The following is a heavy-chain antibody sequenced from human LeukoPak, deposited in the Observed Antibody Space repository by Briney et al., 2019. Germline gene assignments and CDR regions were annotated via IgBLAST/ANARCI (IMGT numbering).Heavy chain of an antibody. CDR1: GFTFSSYS. D-gene: IGHD6-25*01. CDR2: ISSSSSYI. Sequence: GGSLRLSCAASGFTFSSYSMNWVRQAPGKGLEWVSSISSSSSYIYYAHSVKGRFTISRDNAKNSLYLQMNSLRAEDTAVYYCARDWEAARWGQGTLVTVSS. V-gene: IGHV3-21*01. CDR3: ARDWEAAR. J-gene: IGHJ4*02.